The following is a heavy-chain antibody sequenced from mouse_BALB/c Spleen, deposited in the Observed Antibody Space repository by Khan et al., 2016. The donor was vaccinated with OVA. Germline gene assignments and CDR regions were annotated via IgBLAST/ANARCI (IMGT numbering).Heavy chain of an antibody. CDR1: GFTFSSYT. D-gene: IGHD2-1*01. V-gene: IGHV5-6-4*01. CDR2: ISSGGSYT. CDR3: TRDGNYAHWYFDV. J-gene: IGHJ1*01. Sequence: EVELVESGGDLVKPGGSLKLSCAASGFTFSSYTMSWVRQTPEKRLEWVATISSGGSYTYYPDSVKGRFTISRDNAKNTLYLQMSRMKAEDTARYYCTRDGNYAHWYFDVWGAGTTVTVAS.